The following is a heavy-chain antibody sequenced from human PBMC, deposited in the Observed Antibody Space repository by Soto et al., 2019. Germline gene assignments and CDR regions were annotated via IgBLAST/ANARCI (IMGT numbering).Heavy chain of an antibody. J-gene: IGHJ3*02. CDR1: GFTFSNYA. V-gene: IGHV3-23*01. D-gene: IGHD3-22*01. CDR3: ARGDFYDSSGPFSDAFDI. CDR2: IGIGADTT. Sequence: PGGSLRLSCAASGFTFSNYAMTWVRQAPGKGLEWVSTIGIGADTTYYAGYVRGRFTISRDNAKNSLFLQMNSMRAEDTAVYYCARGDFYDSSGPFSDAFDIWGQGTMVTVSS.